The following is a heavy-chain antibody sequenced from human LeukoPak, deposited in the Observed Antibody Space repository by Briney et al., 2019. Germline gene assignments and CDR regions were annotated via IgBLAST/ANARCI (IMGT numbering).Heavy chain of an antibody. CDR2: IYYIGST. V-gene: IGHV4-59*01. D-gene: IGHD2-2*02. CDR3: AREGEGDCSSTSCYTRWFDP. Sequence: SETLSLTCTVSGGSISSYYWSWIRQPRGKGVEWIGYIYYIGSTNYNPSLKSRVTISVDTSKNQFSLKLSSVTAADTAMYYCAREGEGDCSSTSCYTRWFDPWGQGTLVTVSS. CDR1: GGSISSYY. J-gene: IGHJ5*02.